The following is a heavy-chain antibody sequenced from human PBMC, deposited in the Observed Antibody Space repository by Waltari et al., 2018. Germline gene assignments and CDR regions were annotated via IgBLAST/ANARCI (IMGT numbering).Heavy chain of an antibody. CDR2: IKDDGSAT. D-gene: IGHD2-2*01. J-gene: IGHJ4*02. Sequence: VPLMESGGGLVQPGGYMRLSCAASGFRFIASWMTWVRQAPGKGLEWVANIKDDGSATYHVDSVNGRFTISRDNAKNSLYLQMNDVSAEDTAIYYCARGSTGYVRVWDCWGQGTVVTVSS. V-gene: IGHV3-7*03. CDR3: ARGSTGYVRVWDC. CDR1: GFRFIASW.